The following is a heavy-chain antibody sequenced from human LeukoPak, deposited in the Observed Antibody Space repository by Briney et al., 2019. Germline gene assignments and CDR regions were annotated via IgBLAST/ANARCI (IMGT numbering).Heavy chain of an antibody. V-gene: IGHV3-66*02. CDR3: ARYVTTYYDILTGAGVFDY. J-gene: IGHJ4*02. D-gene: IGHD3-9*01. Sequence: PGGSLRLSCAASGFTVSSNYMSWVRQAPGKGLEWVSAIYSGGSTYYADSVKGRFTISRDNSKNTLYLQMNSLRAEDTAVYYCARYVTTYYDILTGAGVFDYWGQGTLVTVSS. CDR2: IYSGGST. CDR1: GFTVSSNY.